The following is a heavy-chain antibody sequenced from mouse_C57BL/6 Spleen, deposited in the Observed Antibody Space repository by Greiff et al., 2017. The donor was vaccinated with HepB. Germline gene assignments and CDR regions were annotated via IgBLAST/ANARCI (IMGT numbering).Heavy chain of an antibody. CDR1: GYTFTDYY. V-gene: IGHV1-26*01. Sequence: VQLQQSGPELVKPGASVKISCKASGYTFTDYYMNWVKQSHGKSLEWIGDINPNNGGTSYNQKFKGKATLTVDKSSSTAYMELRSLTSEDSAVYYGARGGYYGRFDYGGQGTTLTVAS. CDR3: ARGGYYGRFDY. J-gene: IGHJ2*01. CDR2: INPNNGGT. D-gene: IGHD1-2*01.